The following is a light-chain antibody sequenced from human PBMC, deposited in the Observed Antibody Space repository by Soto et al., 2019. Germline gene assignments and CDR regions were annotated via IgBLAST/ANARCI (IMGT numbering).Light chain of an antibody. CDR2: DAS. CDR3: QQYNSYPWT. V-gene: IGKV1-5*01. CDR1: QTVSTW. Sequence: DIQMTQSPSTLSASVGDRVTITCRASQTVSTWLAWCQQKPGQAPKLLIYDASSLESGVPSRFSGSGSGTEFTLTISSLQPDDFATYYCQQYNSYPWTFGQGTKVEIK. J-gene: IGKJ1*01.